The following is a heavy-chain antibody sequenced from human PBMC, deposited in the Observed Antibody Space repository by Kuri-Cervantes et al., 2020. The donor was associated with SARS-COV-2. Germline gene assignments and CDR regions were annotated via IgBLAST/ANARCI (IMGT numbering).Heavy chain of an antibody. CDR3: AKVGVSGYSLSAFDY. CDR1: GFTFSSYS. J-gene: IGHJ4*02. CDR2: ISSSSSYI. D-gene: IGHD5-18*01. Sequence: LSLTCAASGFTFSSYSMNWVRQAPGKGLEWVSSISSSSSYIYYADSVKGRFTISRDNSKNTLYLQMNSLRAEDTAVYYCAKVGVSGYSLSAFDYWGQGTLVTVSS. V-gene: IGHV3-21*01.